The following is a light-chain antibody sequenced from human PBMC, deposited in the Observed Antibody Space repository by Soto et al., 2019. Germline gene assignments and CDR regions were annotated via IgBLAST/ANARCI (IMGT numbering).Light chain of an antibody. CDR1: QSIGKH. V-gene: IGKV1-39*01. Sequence: DIQITQSPPVLSASVGDRVTITCRASQSIGKHLNGYQQKPGKAPKFLIYGASTLQSGVPSRFTGSGSGTDFTLTVNSLQAEDLATYYCQLSYTSPTRFGQGSRLEVK. CDR3: QLSYTSPTR. CDR2: GAS. J-gene: IGKJ5*01.